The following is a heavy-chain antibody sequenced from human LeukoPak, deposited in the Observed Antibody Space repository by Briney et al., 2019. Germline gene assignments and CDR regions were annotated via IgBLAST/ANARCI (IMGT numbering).Heavy chain of an antibody. CDR3: ARAPGPVRGDIFDY. Sequence: PGGSLRLSCAASGFTFSSYAMHWVRQAPGKGLEWVAVISYDGSNKYYADSVKGRFTISRDNSKNTLYLQMNSLRAEDTAVYYCARAPGPVRGDIFDYWGQGTLVTVSS. D-gene: IGHD3-10*01. CDR1: GFTFSSYA. V-gene: IGHV3-30-3*01. J-gene: IGHJ4*02. CDR2: ISYDGSNK.